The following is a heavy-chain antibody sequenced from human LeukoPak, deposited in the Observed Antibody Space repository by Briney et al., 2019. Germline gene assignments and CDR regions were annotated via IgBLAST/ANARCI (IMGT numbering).Heavy chain of an antibody. D-gene: IGHD1-1*01. V-gene: IGHV3-48*03. CDR3: AREGGWNDFDY. CDR2: ISSSGNLI. Sequence: GGSLRLSCAASGFTFSRYWMHWVRQAPGKGLEWVSYISSSGNLIHYADSVKGRFTFSRDNARNSLYLQMNSLRADDTAIYYCAREGGWNDFDYWGQGTLVTVSS. J-gene: IGHJ4*02. CDR1: GFTFSRYW.